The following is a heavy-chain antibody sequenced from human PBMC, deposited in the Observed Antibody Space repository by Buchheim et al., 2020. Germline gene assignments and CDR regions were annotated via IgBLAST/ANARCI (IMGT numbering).Heavy chain of an antibody. D-gene: IGHD6-13*01. CDR1: GYTFTSYY. V-gene: IGHV1-46*01. Sequence: QVQLVQSGAEVKKPGASVKVSCKASGYTFTSYYVHWVRQAPGQGLEWMGIINPSGAGTSYSQKFQGRVTMTRDTSTSTGHMELSSLRSEDTAVYYCARDRGAAAGTSPGYWGQGTL. CDR2: INPSGAGT. CDR3: ARDRGAAAGTSPGY. J-gene: IGHJ4*02.